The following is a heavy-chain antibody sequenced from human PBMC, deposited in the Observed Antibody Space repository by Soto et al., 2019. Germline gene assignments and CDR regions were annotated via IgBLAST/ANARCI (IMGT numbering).Heavy chain of an antibody. CDR1: GFTFSSYW. CDR3: AREGVSLGDDWFDP. D-gene: IGHD3-16*01. V-gene: IGHV3-7*01. J-gene: IGHJ5*02. Sequence: EVQLVESGGGLVQPGGSLRLSCAASGFTFSSYWMSWVRQAPGKGLEWVANIKQDGSEKYYVDSVKGRFTISRDNAKNSLYLQMNSLRAEDTAVYYCAREGVSLGDDWFDPWGQGTLVTVSS. CDR2: IKQDGSEK.